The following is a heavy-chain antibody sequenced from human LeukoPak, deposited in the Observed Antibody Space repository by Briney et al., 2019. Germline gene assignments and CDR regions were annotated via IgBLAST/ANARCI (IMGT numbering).Heavy chain of an antibody. J-gene: IGHJ6*01. CDR3: ARLDYYGMDV. Sequence: TSQTLSLTCTVSGGSISSGGYYWSWIRQPPGKGLEWIGYIYYSGSTNYNPSLKSRVTISVDTSKNQFSLKLSSVTAADTAVYHCARLDYYGMDVWGQGTTVTVSS. CDR1: GGSISSGGYY. CDR2: IYYSGST. V-gene: IGHV4-61*08.